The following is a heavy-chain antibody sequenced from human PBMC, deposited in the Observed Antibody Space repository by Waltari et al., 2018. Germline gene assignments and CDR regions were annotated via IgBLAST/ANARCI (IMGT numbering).Heavy chain of an antibody. CDR1: GFSFTNYG. V-gene: IGHV3-33*03. J-gene: IGHJ4*02. CDR2: IWYDGSKK. CDR3: AKGRIAVANGGDY. D-gene: IGHD6-19*01. Sequence: QEKLVESGGGVVQSGRSLKLSCEASGFSFTNYGMHWVRQAPGKGLEWVAIIWYDGSKKYYADSVKGRFDIPRDNSRNTLYLQMDSLRAEDTAVYYCAKGRIAVANGGDYWGQGTLVTVSS.